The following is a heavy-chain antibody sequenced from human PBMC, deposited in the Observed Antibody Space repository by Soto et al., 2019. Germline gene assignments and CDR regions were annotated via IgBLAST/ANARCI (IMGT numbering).Heavy chain of an antibody. V-gene: IGHV4-39*01. J-gene: IGHJ4*02. CDR2: IYYSGRT. CDR1: GASITSTTYF. Sequence: SETLSLTCTLSGASITSTTYFWAWLRQPPGKGLEWVSSIYYSGRTYYNPSLRSRVTISVDRSKNQFSLTMSSVTAADTAVYYCAKNLPRTGRFDYWGQGTSVTVSS. CDR3: AKNLPRTGRFDY.